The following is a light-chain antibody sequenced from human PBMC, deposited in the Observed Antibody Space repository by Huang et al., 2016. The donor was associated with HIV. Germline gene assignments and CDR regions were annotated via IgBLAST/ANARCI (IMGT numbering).Light chain of an antibody. J-gene: IGKJ4*01. CDR2: DAS. Sequence: EIVLTQSPATRSLSPGERATISCRASHSVGSSLAWYQQRHGQAPRLLIYDASNRATGIPPRFSGSRSGTALTLTITILEPEDFAVYFCQQRTPCPALTFGGGTKVEIK. CDR1: HSVGSS. V-gene: IGKV3-11*01. CDR3: QQRTPCPALT.